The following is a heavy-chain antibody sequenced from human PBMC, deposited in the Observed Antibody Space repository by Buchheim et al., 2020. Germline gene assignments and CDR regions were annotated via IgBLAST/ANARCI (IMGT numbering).Heavy chain of an antibody. CDR3: VTSVVRAMRGEY. CDR2: ISSGGDT. CDR1: GFSASSLY. D-gene: IGHD1-26*01. V-gene: IGHV3-66*02. Sequence: VQLLQSGGGLVQPGGSLRLSCAASGFSASSLYVGWLRQAPGKGPEWVSLISSGGDTYSADSVKGRFAISSDDSENTVILQMSSLTPEDTAIYYCVTSVVRAMRGEYWGQGTL. J-gene: IGHJ4*02.